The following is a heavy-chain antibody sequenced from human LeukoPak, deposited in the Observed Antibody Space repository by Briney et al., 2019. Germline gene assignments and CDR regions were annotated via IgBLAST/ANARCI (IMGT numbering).Heavy chain of an antibody. CDR2: ISGSGDST. CDR3: AKDRSDTTMVYNFDY. CDR1: GFTFSSYA. V-gene: IGHV3-23*01. D-gene: IGHD4/OR15-4a*01. J-gene: IGHJ4*02. Sequence: GGSLSLSCAASGFTFSSYAMSWVRQAPGKGLEWVSAISGSGDSTYHADSVKGRFTISRDNSKNTLYLQMDSLRAEDTAVYYCAKDRSDTTMVYNFDYWGQGTLVTVSS.